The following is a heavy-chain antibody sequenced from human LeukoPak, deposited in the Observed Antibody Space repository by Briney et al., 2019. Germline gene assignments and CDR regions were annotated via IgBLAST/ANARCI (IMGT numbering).Heavy chain of an antibody. CDR2: IYYSGST. J-gene: IGHJ4*02. V-gene: IGHV4-39*01. CDR3: VVRRLGELSLGY. CDR1: GGSISSSSYY. D-gene: IGHD3-16*02. Sequence: SETLSLTCTVSGGSISSSSYYWGWIRQPPGKGLEWIGSIYYSGSTYYNPSLKSRVTISVDTSKNQFSLKLSSVTAADTAVYYCVVRRLGELSLGYWGQGTLVSVSS.